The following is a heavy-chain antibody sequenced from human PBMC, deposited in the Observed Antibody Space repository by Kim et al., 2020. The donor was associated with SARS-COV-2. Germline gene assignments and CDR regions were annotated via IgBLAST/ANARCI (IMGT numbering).Heavy chain of an antibody. J-gene: IGHJ5*02. Sequence: ASVNVSCKASGYTFTSYAMNWVRQAPGQGLEWMGWINTNTGNPTYAQGFTGRLVFTLDTSVSTAYLQISSLKAEDTAVYYCARDLPGYCSSTSCPRWFDPWGQGTLVTVSS. CDR1: GYTFTSYA. D-gene: IGHD2-2*03. CDR2: INTNTGNP. V-gene: IGHV7-4-1*02. CDR3: ARDLPGYCSSTSCPRWFDP.